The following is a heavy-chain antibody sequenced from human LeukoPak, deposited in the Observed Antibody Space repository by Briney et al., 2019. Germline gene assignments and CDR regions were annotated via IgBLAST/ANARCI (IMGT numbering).Heavy chain of an antibody. Sequence: GASVKVSCKASGYTFTSYAMHWVRQAPGQRLEWMGWINAGNGNTKYSQKFQGRVTITRDTSASTAYMELSSLRSEDTAVYYCARRSFSGVKVGGADYWGQGTLVTVSS. J-gene: IGHJ4*02. CDR2: INAGNGNT. CDR3: ARRSFSGVKVGGADY. D-gene: IGHD1-26*01. V-gene: IGHV1-3*01. CDR1: GYTFTSYA.